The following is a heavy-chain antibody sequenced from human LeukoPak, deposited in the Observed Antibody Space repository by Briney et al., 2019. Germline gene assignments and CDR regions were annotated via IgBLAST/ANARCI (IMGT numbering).Heavy chain of an antibody. CDR2: IYYSGST. CDR3: ARGPLVTDFDY. Sequence: SETLSLTCTVSGGSISSYYWSWIRQPPGKGLEWIGYIYYSGSTNYNPSLKSRVTILVDTSKNQFSLKLSSVTAADTAVYYCARGPLVTDFDYWGQGTLVTVSS. CDR1: GGSISSYY. D-gene: IGHD1-14*01. J-gene: IGHJ4*02. V-gene: IGHV4-59*01.